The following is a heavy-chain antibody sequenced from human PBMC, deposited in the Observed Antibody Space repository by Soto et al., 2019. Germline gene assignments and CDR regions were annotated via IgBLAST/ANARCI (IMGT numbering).Heavy chain of an antibody. V-gene: IGHV4-59*08. D-gene: IGHD3-3*01. CDR3: ARLGAVITIGRNNYPPLDA. Sequence: PSETLSLRCTFSGYSMNPHYGILIRQTPGKGLEYIGYIYYSGTTDYNPSLKSRVTIFMDTSKNQFSLNLRSVTAADSAVYYCARLGAVITIGRNNYPPLDAWGQGTTVTVSS. J-gene: IGHJ6*02. CDR2: IYYSGTT. CDR1: GYSMNPHY.